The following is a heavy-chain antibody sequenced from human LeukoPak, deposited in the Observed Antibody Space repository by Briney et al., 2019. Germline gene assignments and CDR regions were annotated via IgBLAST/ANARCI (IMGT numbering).Heavy chain of an antibody. D-gene: IGHD3-3*01. J-gene: IGHJ6*03. CDR2: ISGSGGST. V-gene: IGHV3-23*01. CDR3: AKGYYDFWSGYSRSYYYMDV. Sequence: GGSLRLSCAASGFTFSSYAMSWVRQAPGKGLEWVSAISGSGGSTYYADSVKGRFTISRDNSKNTLYLQMNSLRAEDTAVYYRAKGYYDFWSGYSRSYYYMDVWGKGTTVTVSS. CDR1: GFTFSSYA.